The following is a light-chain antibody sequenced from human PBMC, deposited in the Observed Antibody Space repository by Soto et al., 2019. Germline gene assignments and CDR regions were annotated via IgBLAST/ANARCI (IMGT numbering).Light chain of an antibody. CDR1: QSISSW. CDR2: DAS. J-gene: IGKJ1*01. CDR3: QQYNSYSRT. Sequence: DIQMTQSPSTLSASVGDRVTITCRASQSISSWLAWYQQKPGKAPKLLIYDASSLESGVPSRFSGSGSGTEFTLTISSLQPDDIATYYSQQYNSYSRTFGQGTKV. V-gene: IGKV1-5*01.